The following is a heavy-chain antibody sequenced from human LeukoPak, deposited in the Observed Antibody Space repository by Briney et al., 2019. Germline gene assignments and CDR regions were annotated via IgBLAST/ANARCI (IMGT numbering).Heavy chain of an antibody. J-gene: IGHJ4*02. V-gene: IGHV1-24*01. CDR2: FDPEDGET. CDR1: GYTLTELS. Sequence: ASVKVSCKVSGYTLTELSMHWVRQAPGKGLEWMGGFDPEDGETIYAQKFQGRVTMTEDTSTDTAYMELSSLRSEDTAVYYCARLAPRITIFGVVTQYYFDYWGQGTLVTASS. D-gene: IGHD3-3*01. CDR3: ARLAPRITIFGVVTQYYFDY.